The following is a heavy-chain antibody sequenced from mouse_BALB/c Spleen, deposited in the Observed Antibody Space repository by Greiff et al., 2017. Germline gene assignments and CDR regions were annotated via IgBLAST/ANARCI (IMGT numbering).Heavy chain of an antibody. J-gene: IGHJ2*01. Sequence: EVNVVESGGGLVKLGGSLKLSCAASGFTFSSYYMSWVRQTPEKRLELVAAINSNGGSTYYPDTVKGRFTISRDNAKNTLYLQMSSLKSEDTALYYCARRGTAGYFDYWGQGTTLTVSS. CDR1: GFTFSSYY. CDR2: INSNGGST. V-gene: IGHV5-6-2*01. CDR3: ARRGTAGYFDY. D-gene: IGHD2-14*01.